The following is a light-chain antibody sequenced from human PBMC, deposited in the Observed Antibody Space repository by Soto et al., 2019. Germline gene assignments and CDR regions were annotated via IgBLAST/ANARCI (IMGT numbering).Light chain of an antibody. CDR3: QERSNWQVT. J-gene: IGKJ5*01. Sequence: EIVLTQSPVTLSLSPGERATLSCRARQSVSSFLAWYQQKPGQAPRLLIYDASNRATGIPARFSGSGSGTDFTLTISSLEAEDFAIYYCQERSNWQVTFGQGARLEI. CDR1: QSVSSF. CDR2: DAS. V-gene: IGKV3-11*01.